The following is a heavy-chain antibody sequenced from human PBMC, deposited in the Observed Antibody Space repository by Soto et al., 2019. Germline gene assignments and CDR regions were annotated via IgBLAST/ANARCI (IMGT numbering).Heavy chain of an antibody. CDR3: ARGLVARPVLAFDI. CDR2: IYWSGDE. CDR1: GFSLSTSGVG. D-gene: IGHD6-6*01. V-gene: IGHV2-5*01. J-gene: IGHJ3*02. Sequence: QGTLKESGPTLVKPTQTLTLTCSFSGFSLSTSGVGVGWIRQPPGKALEWLAHIYWSGDEHYRPSLKSRPSITKDTSKNQVVLTMTNMDPVDTATYYCARGLVARPVLAFDIWGQGTMVTVSS.